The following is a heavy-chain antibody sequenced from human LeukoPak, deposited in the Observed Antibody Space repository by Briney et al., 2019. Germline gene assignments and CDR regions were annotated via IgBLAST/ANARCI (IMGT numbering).Heavy chain of an antibody. CDR2: INPNSGGA. V-gene: IGHV1-2*04. Sequence: ASVKVSCKASGYTFTGYYMHWVRQAPGQGLEWMGWINPNSGGANYAQKFQGWVTMTRDTSISTAYMELSRLRSDDTAVYYWARDGRAVLRSFDWFPGGGDIFDYWGQGTLVTVSS. J-gene: IGHJ4*02. D-gene: IGHD3-9*01. CDR3: ARDGRAVLRSFDWFPGGGDIFDY. CDR1: GYTFTGYY.